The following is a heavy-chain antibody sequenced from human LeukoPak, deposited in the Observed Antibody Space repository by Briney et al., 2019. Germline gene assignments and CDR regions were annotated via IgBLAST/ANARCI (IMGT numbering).Heavy chain of an antibody. Sequence: SETLSLTCTVSGGSISSGCYYWSWVRQYPGKGLEWIGYIYHSGIAYYNPSLKSRVTISVDTSKNQFSLKLSSVSAADTAVYYCARVSGGCVIFGYWGLGTLVTVSS. CDR3: ARVSGGCVIFGY. J-gene: IGHJ4*02. CDR1: GGSISSGCYY. D-gene: IGHD3-16*01. CDR2: IYHSGIA. V-gene: IGHV4-31*03.